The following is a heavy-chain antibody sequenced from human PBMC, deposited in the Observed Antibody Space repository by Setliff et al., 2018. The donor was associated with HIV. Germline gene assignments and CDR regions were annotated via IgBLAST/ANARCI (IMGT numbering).Heavy chain of an antibody. CDR1: GGSFSGYY. Sequence: SETLSLTCAVYGGSFSGYYWSWIRQPPGKGLEWIGEINPSGSTNYNPSLESRVTISLDTSKNQFFLKLSSVTAPDTAIYYCARQTWEYYDTLTGYYRSPKNFDSWGQGTLVTVSS. CDR2: INPSGST. V-gene: IGHV4-34*01. CDR3: ARQTWEYYDTLTGYYRSPKNFDS. J-gene: IGHJ4*02. D-gene: IGHD3-9*01.